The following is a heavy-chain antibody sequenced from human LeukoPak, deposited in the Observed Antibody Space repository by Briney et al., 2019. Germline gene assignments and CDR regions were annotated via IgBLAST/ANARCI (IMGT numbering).Heavy chain of an antibody. Sequence: SETLSLTCTVSGGSISSYYWSWIRQPAGKGLEWIGRIYTSGSTNYNPSLKSRVTMSVDTSKNQFSPKLSSVTAADTAVYYCARDSWAAAGTGWFDPWGQGTLVTVSS. CDR3: ARDSWAAAGTGWFDP. V-gene: IGHV4-4*07. CDR1: GGSISSYY. J-gene: IGHJ5*02. D-gene: IGHD6-13*01. CDR2: IYTSGST.